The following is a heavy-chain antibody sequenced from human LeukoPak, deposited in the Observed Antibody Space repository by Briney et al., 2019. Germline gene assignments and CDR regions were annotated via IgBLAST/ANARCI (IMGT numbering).Heavy chain of an antibody. CDR3: ARGHSSGWSDY. D-gene: IGHD6-19*01. CDR2: ISAYNGNT. Sequence: GASVKVSCKASGYTFTSFGINWVRQAPGQGLEWMGWISAYNGNTNYAQKLQGRVTMTTETSTSTAYMEVRSLRSDDTAVYYCARGHSSGWSDYWGQGTLVTVSS. V-gene: IGHV1-18*01. J-gene: IGHJ4*02. CDR1: GYTFTSFG.